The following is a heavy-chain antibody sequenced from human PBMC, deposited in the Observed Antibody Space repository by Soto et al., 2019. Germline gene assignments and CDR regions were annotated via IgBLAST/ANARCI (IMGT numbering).Heavy chain of an antibody. Sequence: QVQLVQSGAEVKKPGSSVKVSCKASGGTFSSYAISWVRQAPGQGLEWMGGIIPIFGTANYAQKFQGRVTSTADESTSTSYMELSSLRSEDTAVYYCARGVSRRGFRGSRTDAFDIWGQGTMVTVSS. J-gene: IGHJ3*02. CDR2: IIPIFGTA. CDR1: GGTFSSYA. V-gene: IGHV1-69*01. D-gene: IGHD2-21*01. CDR3: ARGVSRRGFRGSRTDAFDI.